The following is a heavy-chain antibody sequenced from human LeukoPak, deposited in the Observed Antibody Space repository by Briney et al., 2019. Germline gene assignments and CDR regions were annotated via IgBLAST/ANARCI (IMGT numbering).Heavy chain of an antibody. CDR1: GYSFTSYW. CDR3: ARRGRYSYGSYFDY. Sequence: GESLKIPCKGSGYSFTSYWIGWVRQVPRKGLEWMGIIYPGDSDTAYSPSFQGQVTVSADKSITTAYLQWSSLKASDTAMYYCARRGRYSYGSYFDYWGQGTLVTVSS. V-gene: IGHV5-51*01. J-gene: IGHJ4*02. D-gene: IGHD5-18*01. CDR2: IYPGDSDT.